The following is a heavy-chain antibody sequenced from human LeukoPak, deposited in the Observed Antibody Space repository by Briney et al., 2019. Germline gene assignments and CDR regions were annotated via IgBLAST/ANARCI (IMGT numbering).Heavy chain of an antibody. CDR2: ISGSGGST. V-gene: IGHV3-23*01. D-gene: IGHD4-17*01. CDR1: GFTFSSYA. Sequence: GGSLRLSCAASGFTFSSYAMSWVRQAPGKGLEGVSAISGSGGSTYYADSVKGRFTISRDNSKNTLYLQMNSLRAEDTAVYYCAKVADDYGDYDWFDPWGQGTLVTVSS. CDR3: AKVADDYGDYDWFDP. J-gene: IGHJ5*02.